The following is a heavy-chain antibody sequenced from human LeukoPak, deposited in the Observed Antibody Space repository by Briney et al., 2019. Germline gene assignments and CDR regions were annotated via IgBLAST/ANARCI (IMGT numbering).Heavy chain of an antibody. J-gene: IGHJ6*03. D-gene: IGHD5-18*01. CDR1: GASFSGYY. Sequence: PSQTLSLTCAVYGASFSGYYWSSIRQPPGKGLEWIGGINHIGSTNYTPSLTSRVTISVDTSRNQFSLKLSSVTAADTAVYYCARHGHGTAMGEENHQFYYYYYYMDVWGKGTTVTISS. CDR2: INHIGST. CDR3: ARHGHGTAMGEENHQFYYYYYYMDV. V-gene: IGHV4-34*01.